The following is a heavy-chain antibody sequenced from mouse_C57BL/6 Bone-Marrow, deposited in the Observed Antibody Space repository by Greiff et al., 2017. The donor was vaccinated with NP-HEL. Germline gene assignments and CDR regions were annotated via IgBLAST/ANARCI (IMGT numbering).Heavy chain of an antibody. J-gene: IGHJ2*01. CDR1: GFNIKDDY. CDR2: IDPENGDT. CDR3: TTILFDY. Sequence: EVKLQESGAELVRPGASVKLSCTASGFNIKDDYMHWVKQRPEQGLEWIGWIDPENGDTEYASKFQGKATITADTSSNTDYLQLSSLTSEDTAVYYCTTILFDYWGQGTTLTVSS. V-gene: IGHV14-4*01.